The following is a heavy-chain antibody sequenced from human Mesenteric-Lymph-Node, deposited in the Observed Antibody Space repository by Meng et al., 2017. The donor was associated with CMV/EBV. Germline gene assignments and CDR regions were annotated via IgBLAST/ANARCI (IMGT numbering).Heavy chain of an antibody. J-gene: IGHJ4*02. CDR1: GSWFTEYT. V-gene: IGHV3-30*02. Sequence: GGSLRLSCAASGSWFTEYTVQWFRQAPGKGLEWVGFIRYEGGSDNYADSLRGRFIISTDKPRNTVHLQMSSLTKDDTAVYYCARDRDWSFDLWGQGTLVTVSS. D-gene: IGHD3-9*01. CDR2: IRYEGGSD. CDR3: ARDRDWSFDL.